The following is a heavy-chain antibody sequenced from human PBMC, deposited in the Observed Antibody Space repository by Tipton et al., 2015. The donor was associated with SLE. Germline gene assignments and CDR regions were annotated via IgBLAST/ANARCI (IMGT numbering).Heavy chain of an antibody. J-gene: IGHJ4*02. CDR1: GGSFSGQY. CDR2: INHRGST. V-gene: IGHV4-34*01. D-gene: IGHD3-22*01. CDR3: ARASGGLLPFDY. Sequence: LRLSCGVSGGSFSGQYWKWIRQPPGKGLEWIGEINHRGSTIYNPPLKSRVTISVDTSRSQFSLKLSSVTAADTAVYYCARASGGLLPFDYWGQGTLVTVSS.